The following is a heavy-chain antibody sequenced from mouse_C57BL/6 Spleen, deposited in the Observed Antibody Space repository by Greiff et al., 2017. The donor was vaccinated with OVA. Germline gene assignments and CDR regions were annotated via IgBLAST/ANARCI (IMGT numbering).Heavy chain of an antibody. Sequence: VQLQQPGAELVKPGASVKMSCKASGYTFTSYWITWVKQRPGQGLEWIGDIYPGSGSTNYNEKFKSKATLTVDTSSSTAYMQRSSLTSEDSAVYYCARGYGSTDGGAMDYWGQGTSVTVSS. CDR1: GYTFTSYW. CDR2: IYPGSGST. D-gene: IGHD1-1*01. V-gene: IGHV1-55*01. CDR3: ARGYGSTDGGAMDY. J-gene: IGHJ4*01.